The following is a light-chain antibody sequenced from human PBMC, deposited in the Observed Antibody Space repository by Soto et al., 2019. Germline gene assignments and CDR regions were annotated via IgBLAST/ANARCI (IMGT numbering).Light chain of an antibody. V-gene: IGKV1-5*01. CDR1: QTINNL. CDR3: QHYDIYGRLP. J-gene: IGKJ3*01. CDR2: DAS. Sequence: DIQMTQSPSTLSASVGDTVTITCRTSQTINNLLAWYQKKLGKAPGPLIFDASTVNPGVPSRFSGSGSGTDFTLTISDLQPDDFATYYCQHYDIYGRLPFGPETKVDIK.